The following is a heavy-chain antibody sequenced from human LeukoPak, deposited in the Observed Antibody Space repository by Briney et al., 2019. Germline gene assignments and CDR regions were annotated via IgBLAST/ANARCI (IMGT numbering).Heavy chain of an antibody. CDR1: GGSISSYY. CDR3: AREGYYDSSGYYYVIDS. Sequence: PSGTLSLTCTVSGGSISSYYWSWIRQPPGKGLEWIGYIYYSGSTNYNPSLKSRVTISVDTSKNQFSLKLSSVTAADTAVYYCAREGYYDSSGYYYVIDSWGQGTLVTVSS. CDR2: IYYSGST. V-gene: IGHV4-59*01. D-gene: IGHD3-22*01. J-gene: IGHJ5*01.